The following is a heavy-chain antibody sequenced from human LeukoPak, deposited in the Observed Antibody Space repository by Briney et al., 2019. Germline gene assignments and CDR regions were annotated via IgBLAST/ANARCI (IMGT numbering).Heavy chain of an antibody. V-gene: IGHV3-30*18. CDR3: AKDPPTTVTGYFDY. J-gene: IGHJ4*02. Sequence: GGSLRLSCAASGFTFSSYGMHWVRQAPGKGLEWVAVISYDGSNKYYADSVKGRFTISRDNSKNTLYLQMNSLRAEDTAVYYCAKDPPTTVTGYFDYWGQGTLVTVSS. CDR2: ISYDGSNK. D-gene: IGHD4-17*01. CDR1: GFTFSSYG.